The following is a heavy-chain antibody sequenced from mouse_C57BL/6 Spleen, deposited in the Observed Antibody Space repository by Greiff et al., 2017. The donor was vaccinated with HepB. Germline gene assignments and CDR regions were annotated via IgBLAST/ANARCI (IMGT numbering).Heavy chain of an antibody. J-gene: IGHJ4*01. Sequence: QVQLQQSGTELVKPGASVKLSCKASGYTFTSYWMHWVKQRPGQGLEWIGNINPSNGGTNYNEKFKSKATLTVDKSSSTAYMQLSSLTSEDAAVYYCARCGGYLAMAYWGQGTSVTVSS. D-gene: IGHD1-2*01. CDR1: GYTFTSYW. CDR3: ARCGGYLAMAY. CDR2: INPSNGGT. V-gene: IGHV1-53*01.